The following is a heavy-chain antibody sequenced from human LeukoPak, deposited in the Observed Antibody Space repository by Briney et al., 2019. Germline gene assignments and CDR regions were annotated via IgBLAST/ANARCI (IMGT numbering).Heavy chain of an antibody. J-gene: IGHJ4*02. D-gene: IGHD3-16*02. CDR3: ARAYQPLGELSLPDY. CDR2: INPNTGNP. V-gene: IGHV7-4-1*02. CDR1: GYTFTRYA. Sequence: GASVKVSCKASGYTFTRYAMNWVRQAPGQGLEWMGWINPNTGNPTYAQGFTGRFVFSLDTSVSTAYLQISSLKAEDTAVYYCARAYQPLGELSLPDYWGQETLVTVSS.